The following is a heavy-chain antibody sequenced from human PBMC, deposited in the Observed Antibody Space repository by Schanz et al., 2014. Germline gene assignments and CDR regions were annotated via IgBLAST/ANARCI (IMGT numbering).Heavy chain of an antibody. Sequence: EVQLLESGGGLVKPGGSLRLSCAASGFTFSTYAMSWVRQAPGKGLEWVSAISGSGGSTNYADSVKGRFTISRDNAKNSLYLQMNSLRAEDTAVYYCAREQIMAAAGLVDYWGHGTLVTVSS. CDR2: ISGSGGST. D-gene: IGHD6-13*01. CDR3: AREQIMAAAGLVDY. V-gene: IGHV3-23*01. J-gene: IGHJ4*01. CDR1: GFTFSTYA.